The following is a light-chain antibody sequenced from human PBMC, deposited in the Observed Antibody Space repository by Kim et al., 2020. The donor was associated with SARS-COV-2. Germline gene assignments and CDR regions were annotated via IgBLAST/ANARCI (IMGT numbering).Light chain of an antibody. CDR3: QKYNDWPRS. J-gene: IGKJ1*01. Sequence: GESATLSCRASQRINTSLAWFQQKRGRAPSLQIEDASTSATGIPARFSGSGSGTDFTLTINGLQPEDSAVYYCQKYNDWPRSFGQGTKVDIK. V-gene: IGKV3-15*01. CDR2: DAS. CDR1: QRINTS.